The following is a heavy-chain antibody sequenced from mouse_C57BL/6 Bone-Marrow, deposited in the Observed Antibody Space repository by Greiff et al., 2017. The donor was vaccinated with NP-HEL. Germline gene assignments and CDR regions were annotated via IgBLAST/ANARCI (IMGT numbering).Heavy chain of an antibody. CDR3: ANRHGSTYYAMDY. Sequence: QVQLKESGPGLVQPSQSLSITCTVSGFSLTSYGVHWVRQSPGKGLEWLGVIWSGGSTDYYAAFMSRLSITKDNSKSQVFFKMNSLQADDTAIYYCANRHGSTYYAMDYWGQGTSVTVSS. D-gene: IGHD1-1*01. CDR1: GFSLTSYG. CDR2: IWSGGST. J-gene: IGHJ4*01. V-gene: IGHV2-5*01.